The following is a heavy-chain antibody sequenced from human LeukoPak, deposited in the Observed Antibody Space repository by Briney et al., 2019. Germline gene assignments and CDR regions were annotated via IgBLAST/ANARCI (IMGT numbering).Heavy chain of an antibody. CDR3: AREPIAVAGKDY. CDR2: IYYSGST. Sequence: PSETLSLTCTVSGGSISSGGYYWSWIRQHPGKGLEWIGYIYYSGSTYYNPSLKSRVTISVDTSKNQFSLKLSSVTAADTAVYYCAREPIAVAGKDYWGRGTLVTVSS. D-gene: IGHD6-19*01. J-gene: IGHJ4*02. CDR1: GGSISSGGYY. V-gene: IGHV4-31*03.